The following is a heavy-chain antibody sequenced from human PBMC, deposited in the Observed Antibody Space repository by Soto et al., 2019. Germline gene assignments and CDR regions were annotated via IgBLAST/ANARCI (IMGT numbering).Heavy chain of an antibody. CDR2: IDPSDSYT. Sequence: PGESLKISCKGSGYSFTSYWISWVRQMPGKGLEWMGRIDPSDSYTNYSPSFQGHVTISADKSISTAYLQWSSLKASDTAMYYCARREYSYGYDYYYGMYVWGQGTTVTVSS. CDR1: GYSFTSYW. D-gene: IGHD5-18*01. CDR3: ARREYSYGYDYYYGMYV. J-gene: IGHJ6*02. V-gene: IGHV5-10-1*01.